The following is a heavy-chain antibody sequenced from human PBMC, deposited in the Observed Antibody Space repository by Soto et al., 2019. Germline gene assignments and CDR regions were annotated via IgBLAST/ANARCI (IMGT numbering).Heavy chain of an antibody. J-gene: IGHJ6*02. Sequence: PSETLSLTCTVSGGSLSSYYWSWIRRPAGKGLEWIGRIYTSGSTNYNPSLKSRVTMSVDTSKDQFSLKLSSVTAADTAVYYCAGSYYYHSSGYPYYYGMDVWGQGTTVTVSS. CDR3: AGSYYYHSSGYPYYYGMDV. CDR1: GGSLSSYY. CDR2: IYTSGST. D-gene: IGHD3-22*01. V-gene: IGHV4-4*07.